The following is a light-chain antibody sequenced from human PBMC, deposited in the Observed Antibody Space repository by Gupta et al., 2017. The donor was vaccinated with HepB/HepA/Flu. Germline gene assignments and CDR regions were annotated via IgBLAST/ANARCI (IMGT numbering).Light chain of an antibody. Sequence: EIVLTQSPATLSLSPGERATLSCRASQSVSNYLAWYQQKPGQAPRLLIYDASNRATGIPARFSGSGYGTDXPLTISXREQEDFAVYYCQQRSNWPPITFGXGTRLEIK. CDR3: QQRSNWPPIT. CDR1: QSVSNY. J-gene: IGKJ5*01. CDR2: DAS. V-gene: IGKV3-11*01.